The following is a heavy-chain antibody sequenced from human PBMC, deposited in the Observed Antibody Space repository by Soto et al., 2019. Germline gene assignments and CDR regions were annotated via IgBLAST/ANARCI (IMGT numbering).Heavy chain of an antibody. CDR3: ARRGSGGWFDP. D-gene: IGHD3-16*01. V-gene: IGHV3-23*01. J-gene: IGHJ5*02. CDR2: ISGSGGST. CDR1: GFTFSSYA. Sequence: EVQLLESGGGLVQPGGSLRLSCAASGFTFSSYAMSWVRQAPGKGLEWVSVISGSGGSTYYADSVKGRFTISRDNSKNTRYLQMNSLRAEDTAVYYCARRGSGGWFDPWGQGTLVTVSS.